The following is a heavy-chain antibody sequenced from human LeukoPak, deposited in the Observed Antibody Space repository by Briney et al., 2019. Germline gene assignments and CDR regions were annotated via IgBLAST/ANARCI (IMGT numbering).Heavy chain of an antibody. Sequence: GRSLRLSCAASGFTFSSYAMHWVRQAPGKGLEWVAVISYDGSNKYYADSVKGRFTISRDNSKNTLYLQMNSLRAEDTAVYYCASQMGLVATIYLHFDYWGQGTLVTVSS. CDR3: ASQMGLVATIYLHFDY. D-gene: IGHD5-24*01. V-gene: IGHV3-30-3*01. CDR2: ISYDGSNK. J-gene: IGHJ4*02. CDR1: GFTFSSYA.